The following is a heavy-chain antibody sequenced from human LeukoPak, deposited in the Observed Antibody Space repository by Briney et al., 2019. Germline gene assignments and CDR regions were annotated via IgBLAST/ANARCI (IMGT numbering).Heavy chain of an antibody. CDR3: ARVTYYYDSSDDWFDP. J-gene: IGHJ5*02. CDR2: IFFSGSI. D-gene: IGHD3-22*01. CDR1: GGSLSSYY. Sequence: KPSETLSLTCTVSGGSLSSYYWSWIRQPPGKGLEWIGYIFFSGSINYNPSLMSRVSISIDTSKNQFSLKLNSVTAADTAVYYCARVTYYYDSSDDWFDPWGQGTLVTVSS. V-gene: IGHV4-59*08.